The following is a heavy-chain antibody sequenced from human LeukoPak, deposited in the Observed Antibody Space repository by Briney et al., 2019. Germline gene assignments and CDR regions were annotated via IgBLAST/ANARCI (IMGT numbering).Heavy chain of an antibody. CDR3: AKAGDNWFDP. D-gene: IGHD3-10*01. V-gene: IGHV3-23*01. Sequence: TGGSLRLSCAASGFTFSGYAMSWVRQAPGKGLQWVATISRSGDDTYYADSVKGRFTVSRDNSKNTLYVQMNSLRAEDTAIYYCAKAGDNWFDPWGQGTLVTVSS. CDR2: ISRSGDDT. J-gene: IGHJ5*02. CDR1: GFTFSGYA.